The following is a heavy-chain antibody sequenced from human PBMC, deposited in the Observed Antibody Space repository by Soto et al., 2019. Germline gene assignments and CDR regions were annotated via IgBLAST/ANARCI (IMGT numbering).Heavy chain of an antibody. D-gene: IGHD5-12*01. CDR3: ARDMHPGFTHYFHP. J-gene: IGHJ1*01. CDR2: TSYSGNS. Sequence: SETLSLTCTVSGGSVSSDRYFWTWIRQPPGKGLEWIGYTSYSGNSNYHPSLKSRVAISMDTSKNQLSLKLTSMTAADTAVYYCARDMHPGFTHYFHPWGQGPLGTV. V-gene: IGHV4-61*01. CDR1: GGSVSSDRYF.